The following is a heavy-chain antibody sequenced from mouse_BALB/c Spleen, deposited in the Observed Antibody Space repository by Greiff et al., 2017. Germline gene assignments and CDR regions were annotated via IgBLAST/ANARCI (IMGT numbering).Heavy chain of an antibody. CDR1: GFSLTGYG. CDR3: AKHRGDLYYFDY. J-gene: IGHJ2*01. D-gene: IGHD2-14*01. Sequence: QVQLKQSGPGLVAPSQSLSITCTVSGFSLTGYGVNWVRQPPGKGLEWLGMIWGDGSTDYNSALKSRLSISKDNSKSQVFLKMNSLQTDDTAMYYCAKHRGDLYYFDYWGQGTTLTVSS. CDR2: IWGDGST. V-gene: IGHV2-6-7*01.